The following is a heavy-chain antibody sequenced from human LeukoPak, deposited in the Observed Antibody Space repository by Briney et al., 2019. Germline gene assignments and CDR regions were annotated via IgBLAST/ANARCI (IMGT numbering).Heavy chain of an antibody. CDR3: ARDPGPGSGAAFDI. CDR2: IYYSGST. CDR1: GGSISSYY. V-gene: IGHV4-59*01. Sequence: SETLSLTCTVSGGSISSYYWSWIRQPPGKGLEWIGYIYYSGSTNYNPSLKSRVTISVDTSKNQSSLKLSSVTAADTAVYYCARDPGPGSGAAFDIWGQGTMVTVSS. D-gene: IGHD3-10*01. J-gene: IGHJ3*02.